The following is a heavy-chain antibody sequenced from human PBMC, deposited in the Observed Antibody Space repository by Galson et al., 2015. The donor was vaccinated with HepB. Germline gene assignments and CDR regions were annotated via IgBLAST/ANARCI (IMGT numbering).Heavy chain of an antibody. D-gene: IGHD3-9*01. CDR2: IIPIFGTA. V-gene: IGHV1-69*13. Sequence: SVKVSCKASGGTFSSYAISWVRQAPGQGLEWMGGIIPIFGTANYAQKFQGRVTITADESTSTAYMELSSLRSEDTAVYYCACNLNDILTGYYTHLGYWGQGTLVTVSS. CDR1: GGTFSSYA. CDR3: ACNLNDILTGYYTHLGY. J-gene: IGHJ4*02.